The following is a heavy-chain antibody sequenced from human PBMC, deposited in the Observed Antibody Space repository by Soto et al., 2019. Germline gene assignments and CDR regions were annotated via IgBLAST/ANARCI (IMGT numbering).Heavy chain of an antibody. Sequence: PSETLSLTCAVSGGSISSGGYSWSWIRQPPGKGLEWIGYIYHSGSTYYNPSLKSRVTISVDRSKNQFSLKLSSVTAADTAVYYCARGYCSSTSCFDPWGQGTLVTVSS. CDR1: GGSISSGGYS. J-gene: IGHJ5*02. CDR2: IYHSGST. V-gene: IGHV4-30-2*01. CDR3: ARGYCSSTSCFDP. D-gene: IGHD2-2*01.